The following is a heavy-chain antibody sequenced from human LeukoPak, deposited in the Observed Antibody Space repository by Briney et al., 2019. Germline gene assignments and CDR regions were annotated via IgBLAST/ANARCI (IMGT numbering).Heavy chain of an antibody. CDR2: ISGSGGST. CDR3: AKRGPGSPQSGKYYFDY. V-gene: IGHV3-23*01. D-gene: IGHD3-10*01. J-gene: IGHJ4*02. Sequence: GGSLRLSCAASGFTFSSYAMSWVRLAPGKGLEWVSTISGSGGSTYYADSVKGRFTISRDNSKNTLYLQMNSLRAEDTAVYYCAKRGPGSPQSGKYYFDYWGQGTLVTVSS. CDR1: GFTFSSYA.